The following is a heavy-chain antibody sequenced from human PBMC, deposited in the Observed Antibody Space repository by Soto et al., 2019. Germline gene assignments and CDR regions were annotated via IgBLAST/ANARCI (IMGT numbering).Heavy chain of an antibody. CDR1: GYTFTSYG. CDR2: ISPYSGET. CDR3: ARGPVAGSDF. Sequence: ASVKVSCKASGYTFTSYGIVWVRLAPGQGLEWMGWISPYSGETRYAEKFQDRVTSTTDTSTKTAYMDLRNLKSDDTAVYWCARGPVAGSDFWGQGTLVTVSS. V-gene: IGHV1-18*04. D-gene: IGHD6-19*01. J-gene: IGHJ4*02.